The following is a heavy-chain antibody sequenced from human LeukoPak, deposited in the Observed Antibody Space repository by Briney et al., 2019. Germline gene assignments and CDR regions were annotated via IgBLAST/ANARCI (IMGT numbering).Heavy chain of an antibody. D-gene: IGHD4-17*01. Sequence: GGSLRLSCAASGFTFSTYGMYWVRQAPGKGLEWVAFIRYDGSNTHYADSVKGRFTISRDNSKNTLYLQMNSLRAEDTAMYYCARDLYGDFSFDYWGQGTLVTVSS. CDR3: ARDLYGDFSFDY. J-gene: IGHJ4*02. CDR1: GFTFSTYG. CDR2: IRYDGSNT. V-gene: IGHV3-30*02.